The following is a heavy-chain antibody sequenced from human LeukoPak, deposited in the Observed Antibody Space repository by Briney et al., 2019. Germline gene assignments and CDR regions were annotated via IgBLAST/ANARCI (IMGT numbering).Heavy chain of an antibody. CDR3: AKDWGYYYGSGSSFDY. CDR1: GFTFSSYA. V-gene: IGHV3-30-3*01. CDR2: ISYDGSNK. D-gene: IGHD3-10*01. Sequence: GGSLRLSCAASGFTFSSYAMHWVRQAPGKGLEWVAVISYDGSNKYYADSVKGRFTISRDNSKNTLYLQMNSLRAEDTAVYYCAKDWGYYYGSGSSFDYWGQGTLVTVSS. J-gene: IGHJ4*02.